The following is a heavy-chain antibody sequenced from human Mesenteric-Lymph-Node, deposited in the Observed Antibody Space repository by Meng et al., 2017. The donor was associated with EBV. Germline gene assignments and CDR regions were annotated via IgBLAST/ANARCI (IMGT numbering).Heavy chain of an antibody. J-gene: IGHJ4*02. V-gene: IGHV4-34*02. CDR1: GESFTPYF. CDR3: ARGGLQSSGWYKERPH. CDR2: ISHGGSI. Sequence: QVTTQHGGGGLFKPSGTLSPTGAVFGESFTPYFWSWIRQPPGKGLEWIGEISHGGSINYNPSLKSRLTISVDTSNNLFSLNINSVTVADTAVYYCARGGLQSSGWYKERPHWGQGTLVTVSS. D-gene: IGHD6-19*01.